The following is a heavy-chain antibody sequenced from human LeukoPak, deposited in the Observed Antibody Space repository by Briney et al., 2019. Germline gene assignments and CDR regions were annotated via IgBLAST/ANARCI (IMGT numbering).Heavy chain of an antibody. V-gene: IGHV3-15*01. CDR2: IKGKIDGGTI. D-gene: IGHD2-15*01. J-gene: IGHJ4*02. CDR1: GFTFSDAW. Sequence: GGSPRLSCVASGFTFSDAWMSWVRQAPGKGLEWVGRIKGKIDGGTIDYAAPVKGRFTISRDDSRNTLYLQMNSLKTEDTAVYYCTTRRQDGWWGQGTLVTVSS. CDR3: TTRRQDGW.